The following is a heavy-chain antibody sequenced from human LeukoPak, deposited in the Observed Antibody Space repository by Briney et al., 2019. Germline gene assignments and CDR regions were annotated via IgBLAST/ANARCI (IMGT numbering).Heavy chain of an antibody. CDR3: AKPPYSSSWDHFDY. V-gene: IGHV3-23*01. CDR1: GFTFSDYS. Sequence: GGSLRLSCAASGFTFSDYSMNWVRQAPGKGLGWVSGISASGTNTYDADSVKGRFTISRDNSKNTLYLQMNSLRAEDTALYYCAKPPYSSSWDHFDYWGQGTLVSVSS. CDR2: ISASGTNT. J-gene: IGHJ4*02. D-gene: IGHD6-13*01.